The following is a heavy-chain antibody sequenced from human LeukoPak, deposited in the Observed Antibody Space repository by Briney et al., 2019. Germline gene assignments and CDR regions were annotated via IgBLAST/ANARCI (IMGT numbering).Heavy chain of an antibody. V-gene: IGHV3-49*04. CDR1: GFTFGDYA. CDR2: IRSKAYGGTT. Sequence: GGSLRLSCTSSGFTFGDYAMSWVRQAPGKGLEWVGFIRSKAYGGTTEYAASVKGRFTISRDDSKNSVFLQLNSLKTEDTAVYYCTRVNLRTGERFFDYWGQGTLVTVSS. D-gene: IGHD7-27*01. J-gene: IGHJ4*02. CDR3: TRVNLRTGERFFDY.